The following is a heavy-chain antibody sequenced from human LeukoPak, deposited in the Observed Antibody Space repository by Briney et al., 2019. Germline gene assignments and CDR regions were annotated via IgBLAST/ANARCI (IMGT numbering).Heavy chain of an antibody. Sequence: VASVKVSCKASGYTFTGYYMHWVRQAPGQGLEWMGIINPSGGSTSYAQKFQGRVTMTRDTSTSTVYMELSSLRSEDTAVYYCARDRSPPDFDYWGQGTLVTVSS. CDR3: ARDRSPPDFDY. J-gene: IGHJ4*02. V-gene: IGHV1-46*01. CDR1: GYTFTGYY. CDR2: INPSGGST.